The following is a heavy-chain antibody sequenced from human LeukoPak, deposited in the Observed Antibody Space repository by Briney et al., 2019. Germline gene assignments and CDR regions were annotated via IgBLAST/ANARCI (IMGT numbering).Heavy chain of an antibody. D-gene: IGHD6-13*01. CDR2: IWYDGSNK. CDR3: ARDSMAAAGSYGMDV. CDR1: GFTFSSYG. V-gene: IGHV3-33*01. J-gene: IGHJ6*02. Sequence: GGSLRLSCAASGFTFSSYGMHWVRQAPGKGLEWVAVIWYDGSNKYYADSVKGRFTISRDNSKNTLYLQMNSLRAEDTAVYYCARDSMAAAGSYGMDVWGQGITVTVSS.